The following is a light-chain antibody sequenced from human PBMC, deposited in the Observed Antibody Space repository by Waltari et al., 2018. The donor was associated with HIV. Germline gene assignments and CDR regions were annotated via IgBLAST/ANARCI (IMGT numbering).Light chain of an antibody. J-gene: IGKJ1*01. Sequence: DIQMTQSPSTLSASVGDRVTIPCRASKVISSWLAWFQQKPGKAPKLLIYKASSLESGVPSRFSGSGSGTEVTLTISSLQPDDFATYFCQHPGTFGQGTKVEIK. CDR2: KAS. CDR3: QHPGT. CDR1: KVISSW. V-gene: IGKV1-5*03.